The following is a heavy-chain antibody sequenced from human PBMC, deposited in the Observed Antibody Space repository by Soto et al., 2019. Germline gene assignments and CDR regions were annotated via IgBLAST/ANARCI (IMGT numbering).Heavy chain of an antibody. D-gene: IGHD2-21*02. CDR3: ARSIVAVTALDY. J-gene: IGHJ4*02. Sequence: ASVKVSCKASGYTFTSYAMHWVRQAPGQRLEWMGWINAGNGNTKYSQKFQGRVTITRDTSASTAYMELSSLRSGDTAVYYCARSIVAVTALDYWGQGTLVTVSS. V-gene: IGHV1-3*01. CDR2: INAGNGNT. CDR1: GYTFTSYA.